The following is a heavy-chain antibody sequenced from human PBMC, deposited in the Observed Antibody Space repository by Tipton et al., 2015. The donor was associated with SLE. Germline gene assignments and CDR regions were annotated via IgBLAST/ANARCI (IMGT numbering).Heavy chain of an antibody. V-gene: IGHV4-39*01. J-gene: IGHJ5*02. CDR1: GGSISSSSYY. CDR3: ARALRGGSGRGWFDP. Sequence: TLSLTCTVSGGSISSSSYYWGWIRQPPGKGLEWIGSIYYSGSTYYNPSLKSRVTISVDTSKNQFSLKLSSVTAADTAAYYCARALRGGSGRGWFDPWGQGTLVTVSS. CDR2: IYYSGST. D-gene: IGHD6-19*01.